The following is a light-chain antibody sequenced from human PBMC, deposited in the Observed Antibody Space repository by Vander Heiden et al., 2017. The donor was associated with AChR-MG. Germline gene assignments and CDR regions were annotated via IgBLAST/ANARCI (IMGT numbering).Light chain of an antibody. J-gene: IGLJ3*02. Sequence: QSVLPQPPSVSGAPGQRVTIPCTGRSSNIGAGYDVHWYQQLPGTAPKLLIYGNSNRPSGVPDRFSGSKSGTSASLAITGLQAEDEADYYCQSYDSSLSGSGVFGGGTKLTVL. CDR3: QSYDSSLSGSGV. V-gene: IGLV1-40*01. CDR2: GNS. CDR1: SSNIGAGYD.